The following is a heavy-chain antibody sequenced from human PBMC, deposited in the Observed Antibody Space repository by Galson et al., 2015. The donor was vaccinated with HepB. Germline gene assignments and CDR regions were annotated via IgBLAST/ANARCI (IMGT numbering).Heavy chain of an antibody. V-gene: IGHV1-3*01. CDR2: INAGNGNT. Sequence: SVKVSCKASGYTFTSYAMHWVRQAPGQRLEWMGWINAGNGNTKYSQKFQGRVTITRDTSASTAYMELSSLRSEDTAVYYCARDRGPRGPWDSDWYFDLWGRGTLVTVSS. CDR1: GYTFTSYA. D-gene: IGHD1-26*01. CDR3: ARDRGPRGPWDSDWYFDL. J-gene: IGHJ2*01.